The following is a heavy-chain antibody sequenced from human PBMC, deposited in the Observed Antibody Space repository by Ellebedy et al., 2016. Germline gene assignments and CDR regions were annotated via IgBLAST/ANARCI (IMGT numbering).Heavy chain of an antibody. Sequence: SETLSLTCGVSGGSLSSGHWWNCVRQSPGEGLEWIGEIYHSGTTNYNPSLKSRVSISVDTSKNEFSLKLTSVTAAYTAMYYCAREWYYYETNGYYSIDYWGLGTLVTVSS. CDR1: GGSLSSGHW. V-gene: IGHV4-4*02. J-gene: IGHJ4*02. CDR3: AREWYYYETNGYYSIDY. CDR2: IYHSGTT. D-gene: IGHD3-22*01.